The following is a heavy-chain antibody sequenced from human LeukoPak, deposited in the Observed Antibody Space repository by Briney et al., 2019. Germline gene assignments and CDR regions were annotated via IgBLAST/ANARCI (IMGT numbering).Heavy chain of an antibody. CDR2: LSGSGGST. V-gene: IGHV3-23*01. Sequence: PGGSLRLSCAASGFTFSTYAMNWVRQAPGKGLEWVSALSGSGGSTYYADSVKGRFTISRDNSKNTLYLQMKSLRAEDTAVYYCARDGNSGYDPDAFDIWGQGTMVTVSS. D-gene: IGHD5-12*01. CDR3: ARDGNSGYDPDAFDI. CDR1: GFTFSTYA. J-gene: IGHJ3*02.